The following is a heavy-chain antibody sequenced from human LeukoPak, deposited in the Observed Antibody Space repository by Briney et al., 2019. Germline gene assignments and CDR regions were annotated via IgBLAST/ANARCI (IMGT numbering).Heavy chain of an antibody. CDR3: ARDRCSSTSCYARDAFDI. D-gene: IGHD2-2*01. J-gene: IGHJ3*02. Sequence: GGSVKVSCKASGYTFTSYAMHWVRQAPGQRLEWMGWINAGNGNTKYSQKFQGRVTITRDTSASTAYMELSSLRSEDTAVYYCARDRCSSTSCYARDAFDIWGQGTMVTVSS. V-gene: IGHV1-3*01. CDR2: INAGNGNT. CDR1: GYTFTSYA.